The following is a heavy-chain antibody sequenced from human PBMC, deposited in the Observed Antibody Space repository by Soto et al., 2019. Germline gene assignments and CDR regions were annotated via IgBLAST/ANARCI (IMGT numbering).Heavy chain of an antibody. D-gene: IGHD3-22*01. CDR2: ISSSSSYI. CDR3: XRFVPYYYDSSGYTFDY. J-gene: IGHJ4*02. V-gene: IGHV3-21*06. CDR1: GFTFSSYS. Sequence: GGSLRLSCAASGFTFSSYSMNWFRQAPGKGLEWVSSISSSSSYIYYADSVKGRFTISRDNAKNSLYLQMNSLRAEDTAVYYCXRFVPYYYDSSGYTFDYWGQGTLVTVSS.